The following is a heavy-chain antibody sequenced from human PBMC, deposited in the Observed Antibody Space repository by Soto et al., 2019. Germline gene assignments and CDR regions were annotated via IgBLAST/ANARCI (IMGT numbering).Heavy chain of an antibody. CDR2: IIPIFGTA. D-gene: IGHD2-15*01. J-gene: IGHJ5*02. Sequence: QVQLVQSGAEVKKPGSSVKVSCKASGGTFSSYAISWVRQAPGQGLEWMGGIIPIFGTANYAQKFQGRVTITEGESTSTAYMELSSLRAEDPAVYYCARVDIVVVGRGWFDPWGQGTLVTVST. V-gene: IGHV1-69*01. CDR1: GGTFSSYA. CDR3: ARVDIVVVGRGWFDP.